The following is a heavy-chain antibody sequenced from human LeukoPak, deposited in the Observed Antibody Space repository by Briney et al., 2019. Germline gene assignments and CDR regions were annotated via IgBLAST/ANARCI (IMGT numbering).Heavy chain of an antibody. V-gene: IGHV3-23*01. CDR2: TSGIVGST. Sequence: PRGALRLSCAASGFTFSSYTMSWVRQAPREGGWWGSATSGIVGSTYYADSVRGRGTISRDNFKNTLYLEMNNLRAEDAAVFYCAREPPHCGADCFSLLDSWGRGTLVTVSS. CDR3: AREPPHCGADCFSLLDS. CDR1: GFTFSSYT. D-gene: IGHD2-21*02. J-gene: IGHJ4*02.